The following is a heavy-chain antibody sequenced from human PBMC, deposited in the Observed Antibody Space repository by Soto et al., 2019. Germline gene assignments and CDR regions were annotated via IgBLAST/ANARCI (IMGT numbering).Heavy chain of an antibody. J-gene: IGHJ6*02. Sequence: PSETLSLTCAVYGGSFSGYYWSWIRQPPGKGLEWIGEINHSGSTNYNPSLKSRVTISVDTSKNQFSLKLSSVTAADTAVYYCARDKMRAGIPCYYGMDVWGQGTTVTVSS. CDR1: GGSFSGYY. V-gene: IGHV4-34*01. CDR2: INHSGST. D-gene: IGHD2-21*01. CDR3: ARDKMRAGIPCYYGMDV.